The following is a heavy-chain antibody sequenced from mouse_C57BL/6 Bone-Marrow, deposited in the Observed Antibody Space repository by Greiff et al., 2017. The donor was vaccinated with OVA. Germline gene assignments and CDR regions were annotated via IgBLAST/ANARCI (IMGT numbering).Heavy chain of an antibody. CDR3: ARSHYGSSYIDY. Sequence: VQLQQSGPGLAKPSQTLSLTCSVTGYSITSDYWNWIRKFPGNKLEYMGYISSSGSTYYNPSLKSRISITRDTSKNQYYLLLNSVTTEDTATNYCARSHYGSSYIDYWGQGTTLTVSS. D-gene: IGHD1-1*01. J-gene: IGHJ2*01. CDR2: ISSSGST. CDR1: GYSITSDY. V-gene: IGHV3-8*01.